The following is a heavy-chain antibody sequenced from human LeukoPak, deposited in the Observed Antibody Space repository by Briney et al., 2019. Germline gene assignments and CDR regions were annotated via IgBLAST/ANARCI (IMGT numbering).Heavy chain of an antibody. CDR1: GFTFTSFS. Sequence: GGSLRLSCAASGFTFTSFSMSWVRQAPGKGLEWVSVVSGGGGTTYYADSVKGRFTISRDNSKNTLYLQMNSLRGDDTAVYYCAKDGSWSCIDWGQGILVTVSS. CDR2: VSGGGGTT. V-gene: IGHV3-23*01. CDR3: AKDGSWSCID. J-gene: IGHJ4*02. D-gene: IGHD2-8*02.